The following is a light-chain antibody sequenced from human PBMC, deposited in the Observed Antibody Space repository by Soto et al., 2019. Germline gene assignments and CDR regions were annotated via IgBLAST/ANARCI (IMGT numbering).Light chain of an antibody. CDR3: QQYNNWPRT. CDR1: QSVSSN. CDR2: YAS. Sequence: EIVMTQSPATLTTSPGERATVSCRASQSVSSNLAWYQQKPGQVPRLLIYYASTRATGIPARFSGSGSGTEFTLTISSLESEDFAVYYCQQYNNWPRTFGQGNKV. V-gene: IGKV3-15*01. J-gene: IGKJ1*01.